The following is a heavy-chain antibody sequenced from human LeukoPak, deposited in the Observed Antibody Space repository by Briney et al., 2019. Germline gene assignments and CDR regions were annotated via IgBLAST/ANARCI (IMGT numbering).Heavy chain of an antibody. CDR2: ISAYNGNT. CDR1: GYTFTSYG. J-gene: IGHJ5*02. V-gene: IGHV1-18*04. D-gene: IGHD2-2*01. CDR3: ARVSTAATPLGWFDP. Sequence: GASVKVSCKASGYTFTSYGISWVRQAPGQGLEWMGWISAYNGNTNYARKLRGRVTMTTDTSTSTAYMELRSLRSDDTAVYYCARVSTAATPLGWFDPWGQGTLVTVSS.